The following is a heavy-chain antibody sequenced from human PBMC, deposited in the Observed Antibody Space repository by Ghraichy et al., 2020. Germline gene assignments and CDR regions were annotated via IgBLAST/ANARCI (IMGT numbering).Heavy chain of an antibody. CDR2: ITLSSAT. D-gene: IGHD2-15*01. Sequence: GGSLRLSCAASGFDFSDFYMSWIRQVPGKGLEWIAVITLSSATDYAESVKGRFTVSRDNTKNSLYLQMNNLGVEDTAVYYCAREGGYCSETRCPFDYWGQGTLVTVSS. J-gene: IGHJ4*02. CDR1: GFDFSDFY. V-gene: IGHV3-69-1*01. CDR3: AREGGYCSETRCPFDY.